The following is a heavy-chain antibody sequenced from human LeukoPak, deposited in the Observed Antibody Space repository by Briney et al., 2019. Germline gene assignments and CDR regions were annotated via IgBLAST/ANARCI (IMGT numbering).Heavy chain of an antibody. V-gene: IGHV1-2*04. CDR3: ARQSSLYYYDSSGYLFDY. CDR2: ISPNSGAT. D-gene: IGHD3-22*01. CDR1: GYTFTGYY. Sequence: ASVKVSCKASGYTFTGYYIHWVRQAPGQGLEWMGWISPNSGATNYAQRFQGWVTMTRDTSISTAYMELSRLRSNDTAVYYCARQSSLYYYDSSGYLFDYWGQGTLVTVSS. J-gene: IGHJ4*02.